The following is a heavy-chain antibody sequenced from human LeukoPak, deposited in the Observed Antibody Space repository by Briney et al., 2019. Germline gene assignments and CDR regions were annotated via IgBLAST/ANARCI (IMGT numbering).Heavy chain of an antibody. CDR2: IYYSGST. CDR1: GGSISSYY. CDR3: ARGIAMATNDFDY. J-gene: IGHJ4*02. D-gene: IGHD5-18*01. V-gene: IGHV4-59*01. Sequence: SETLSLTCNVSGGSISSYYWSWMRQPPGKGLEWIGYIYYSGSTNYNPSLKSRVTMSVDTSQNQFSLKLSSVTAADTAVYYCARGIAMATNDFDYWGQGTLVTASS.